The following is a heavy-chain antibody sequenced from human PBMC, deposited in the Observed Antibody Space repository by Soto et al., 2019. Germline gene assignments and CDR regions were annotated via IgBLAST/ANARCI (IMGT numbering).Heavy chain of an antibody. CDR2: ISYDGSNK. J-gene: IGHJ4*02. Sequence: LRLSCAASGFTFSSYGMHWVRQAPGKGLEWVAVISYDGSNKYYADSVKGRFTISRDNSKNTLYLQMNSLRAEDTAVYYCAKDRIVLMVYAPLDYSGQGTLVTVSS. V-gene: IGHV3-30*18. CDR3: AKDRIVLMVYAPLDY. D-gene: IGHD2-8*01. CDR1: GFTFSSYG.